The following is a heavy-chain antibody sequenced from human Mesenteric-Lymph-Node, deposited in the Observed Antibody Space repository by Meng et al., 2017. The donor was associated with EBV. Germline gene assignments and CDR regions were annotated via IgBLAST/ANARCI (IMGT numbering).Heavy chain of an antibody. CDR2: IYFTGST. D-gene: IGHD1-7*01. CDR1: GDSVSSGNNY. Sequence: VQMKESCPGLVKPSETLSLTCNVSGDSVSSGNNYWSWIRQSPGRGLEWIGNIYFTGSTFYNPALKSRVTISGDTSKNQFSLKLTSVTAAHTAGDNRSREGTTGTRGGDPGGPGT. J-gene: IGHJ5*02. V-gene: IGHV4-61*01. CDR3: SREGTTGTRGGDP.